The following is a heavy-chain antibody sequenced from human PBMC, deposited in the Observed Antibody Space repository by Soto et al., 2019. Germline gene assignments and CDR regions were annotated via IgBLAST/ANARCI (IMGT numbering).Heavy chain of an antibody. V-gene: IGHV2-26*01. Sequence: QVTLKESGPVLVKPTETLTLTCTVSGFSLSNARMGVSWIRQPPGKALEWLAHIFSNDEKSYSTSLKSRLTISKDTSKSQVVLTMTNMDPVDTATYYCARIVRGYYDSSGYYYFDYWGQGTLVTVSS. CDR1: GFSLSNARMG. CDR2: IFSNDEK. J-gene: IGHJ4*02. D-gene: IGHD3-22*01. CDR3: ARIVRGYYDSSGYYYFDY.